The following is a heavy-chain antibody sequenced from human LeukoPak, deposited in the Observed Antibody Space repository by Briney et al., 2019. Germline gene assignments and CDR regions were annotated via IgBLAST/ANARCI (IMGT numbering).Heavy chain of an antibody. D-gene: IGHD2-15*01. Sequence: SETLSLTCAVYGGSFSGYYWSWIRQPPGKGLEWIGEINHSGSTNYNPSLKSRVTISVDTSKNQFSLKLSSVTAADTAVHYCAREPRLYQDAFDIWGQGTMVTVSS. J-gene: IGHJ3*02. CDR2: INHSGST. V-gene: IGHV4-34*01. CDR1: GGSFSGYY. CDR3: AREPRLYQDAFDI.